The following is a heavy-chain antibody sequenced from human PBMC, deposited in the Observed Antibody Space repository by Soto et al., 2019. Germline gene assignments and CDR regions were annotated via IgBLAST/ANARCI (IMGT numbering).Heavy chain of an antibody. J-gene: IGHJ4*02. D-gene: IGHD2-21*02. CDR1: GFIFSNAW. CDR2: IKSKTDGGTT. Sequence: EVQLVESGGGLVKPGGSLRLSCVASGFIFSNAWMKWVRQCPGKGLEWVGRIKSKTDGGTTDYAAPVKGRFTISSDDSVNTLYLQMNSLKTEDTVVYYCTKLLEGGDSDWGQGTLVSVSS. CDR3: TKLLEGGDSD. V-gene: IGHV3-15*01.